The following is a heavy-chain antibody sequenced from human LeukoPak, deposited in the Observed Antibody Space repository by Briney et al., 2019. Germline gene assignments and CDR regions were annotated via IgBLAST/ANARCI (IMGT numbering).Heavy chain of an antibody. CDR3: AKDWQRWVIATTAFDI. Sequence: GGSLRPSCAASGFTFSSYGMHWVRQAPGKGLEWVAVISYDGSNKYYADSVKGRFTISRDNSKNTLYLQMNSLRAEDTAVYYCAKDWQRWVIATTAFDIWGQGTMVTVSS. J-gene: IGHJ3*02. D-gene: IGHD2-21*01. V-gene: IGHV3-30*18. CDR1: GFTFSSYG. CDR2: ISYDGSNK.